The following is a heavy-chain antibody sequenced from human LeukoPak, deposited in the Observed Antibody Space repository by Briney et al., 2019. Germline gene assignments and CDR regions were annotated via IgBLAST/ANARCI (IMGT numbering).Heavy chain of an antibody. Sequence: GGSLRLSCAASGFTFSSYTMNWVRQAPGKGLEWVSYISSSSSTIYYADSVKGRFTISRDNARNSLYLQMNSLRDEDTAVYYCARDEHLVDYYYYMDVWGKGTTVTVSS. J-gene: IGHJ6*03. CDR1: GFTFSSYT. CDR2: ISSSSSTI. V-gene: IGHV3-48*02. CDR3: ARDEHLVDYYYYMDV. D-gene: IGHD6-6*01.